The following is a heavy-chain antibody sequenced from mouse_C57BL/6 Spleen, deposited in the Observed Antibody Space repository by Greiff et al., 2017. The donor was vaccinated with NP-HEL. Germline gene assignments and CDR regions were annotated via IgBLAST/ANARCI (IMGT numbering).Heavy chain of an antibody. V-gene: IGHV1-80*01. D-gene: IGHD3-2*02. CDR1: GYAFSSYW. CDR3: ARGQLRLPVYAMDY. CDR2: IYPGDGDT. Sequence: VQLQQSGAELVKPGASVKISCKASGYAFSSYWMNWVKQRPGKGLEWIGQIYPGDGDTNYNGKFKGKATLTADKSSSTAYMQLSSLTSEDSAVYFCARGQLRLPVYAMDYWGQGTSVTVSS. J-gene: IGHJ4*01.